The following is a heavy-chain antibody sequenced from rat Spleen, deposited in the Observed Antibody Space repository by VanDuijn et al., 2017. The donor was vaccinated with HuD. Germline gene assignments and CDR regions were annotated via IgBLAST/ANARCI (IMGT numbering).Heavy chain of an antibody. Sequence: QVQLKESGPGLVQPSQTLSLTCTVSGLSLTSNSVSWIRQPPGKGLEWMGVIWSGGGTDYNSALKSRLSISRDTSKSQVFLKRNSLQTEDTAIYFCTREGYNNWGAFAYWGQGTLVTVSS. CDR2: IWSGGGT. J-gene: IGHJ3*01. CDR3: TREGYNNWGAFAY. CDR1: GLSLTSNS. D-gene: IGHD1-10*01. V-gene: IGHV2-47*01.